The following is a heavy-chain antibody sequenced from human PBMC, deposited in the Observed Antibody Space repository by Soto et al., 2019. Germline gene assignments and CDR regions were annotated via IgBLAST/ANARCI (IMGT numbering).Heavy chain of an antibody. V-gene: IGHV3-48*02. D-gene: IGHD3-3*01. J-gene: IGHJ6*02. CDR1: GFTFSSYS. CDR2: ISSSSSTI. CDR3: ARAQAIFGVVEGMDV. Sequence: GGSLRLSCAASGFTFSSYSMNWVRQAPGKGLEWVSYISSSSSTIYYADSVKGRFTISRDNAKNSLYLQMNSLRDEDTAVYYCARAQAIFGVVEGMDVWGQGTTVTVSS.